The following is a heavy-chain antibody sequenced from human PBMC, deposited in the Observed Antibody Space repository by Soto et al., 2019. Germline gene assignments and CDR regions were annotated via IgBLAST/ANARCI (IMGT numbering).Heavy chain of an antibody. CDR3: ARDNDYGDYVLGFDY. D-gene: IGHD4-17*01. J-gene: IGHJ4*01. CDR1: GFTFSSYG. Sequence: QVQLVESGGGVVQPGRSLRLSCAASGFTFSSYGMHWVRQAPGKGLEWVAVIWYDGSNKYYADSVKGRFTISRDNSKNTLYLQMNSLRAEDTVVYYCARDNDYGDYVLGFDYWGHGTLVTVSS. CDR2: IWYDGSNK. V-gene: IGHV3-33*01.